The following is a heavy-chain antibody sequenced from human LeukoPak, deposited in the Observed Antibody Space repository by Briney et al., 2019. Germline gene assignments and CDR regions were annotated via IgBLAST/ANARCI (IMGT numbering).Heavy chain of an antibody. Sequence: GGSLRLSCAASGFTFTSYSMNWVRQAPGKGLEWVSTISGGGGSTYYADSVKGRFTISRDNSKNTLYLQVNSLRAEDTAVYYCARVYSNHFDYWGQGTLVTVSS. CDR2: ISGGGGST. J-gene: IGHJ4*02. CDR3: ARVYSNHFDY. D-gene: IGHD4-11*01. CDR1: GFTFTSYS. V-gene: IGHV3-23*01.